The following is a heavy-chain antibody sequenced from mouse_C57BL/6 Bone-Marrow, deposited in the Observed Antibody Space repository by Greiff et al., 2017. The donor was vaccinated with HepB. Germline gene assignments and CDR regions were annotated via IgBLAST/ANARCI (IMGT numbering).Heavy chain of an antibody. J-gene: IGHJ2*01. V-gene: IGHV1-5*01. CDR2: IYPGNSDT. CDR1: GYTFTSYW. CDR3: TNFYYGSSYYFDY. D-gene: IGHD1-1*01. Sequence: EVQLQQSGTVLARPGASVKMSCKTSGYTFTSYWMHWVKQRPGQGLEWIGAIYPGNSDTSYNQKFKGKAKLTAVTSASTAYMELSSLTNEDSAVYYCTNFYYGSSYYFDYWGQGTTLTVSS.